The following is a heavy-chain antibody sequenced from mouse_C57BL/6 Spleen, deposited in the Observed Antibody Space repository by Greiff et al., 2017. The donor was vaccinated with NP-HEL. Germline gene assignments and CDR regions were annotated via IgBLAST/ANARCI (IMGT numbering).Heavy chain of an antibody. CDR2: ISSGSSTI. CDR1: GFTFSDYG. CDR3: ARSLGNYGFAY. V-gene: IGHV5-17*01. J-gene: IGHJ3*01. D-gene: IGHD2-1*01. Sequence: EVNLVESGGGLVKPGGSLKLSCAASGFTFSDYGMHWVRQAPEKGLEWVAYISSGSSTIYYADTVKGRFTISRDNAKNTLFLQMTSLRSEDTAMYYCARSLGNYGFAYWGQGTLVTVSA.